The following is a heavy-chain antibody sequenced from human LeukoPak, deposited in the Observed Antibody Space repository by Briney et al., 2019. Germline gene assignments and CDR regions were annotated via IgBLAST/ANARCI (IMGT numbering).Heavy chain of an antibody. V-gene: IGHV3-53*04. D-gene: IGHD5-18*01. J-gene: IGHJ1*01. CDR2: IYSGGST. CDR1: GSTVSSNY. CDR3: AAVGTAMVTYFQH. Sequence: AGGSLRLSCAASGSTVSSNYMSWVRQAPGKGLEWVSVIYSGGSTCYADSVKGRFTISRHNSKNTLYLQMNSLRAEDTAVYYCAAVGTAMVTYFQHWGQGTLVTVSS.